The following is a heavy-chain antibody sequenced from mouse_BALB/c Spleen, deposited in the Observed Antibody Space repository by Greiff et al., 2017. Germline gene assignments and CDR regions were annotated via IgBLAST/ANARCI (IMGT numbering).Heavy chain of an antibody. J-gene: IGHJ2*01. V-gene: IGHV3-6*02. CDR1: GYSITSGYY. Sequence: DVKLQESGPGLVKPSQSLSLTCSVTGYSITSGYYWNWIRQFPGNKLEWMGYISYDGSNNYNPSLKNRISITRDTSKNQFFLKLNSVTTEDTATYYCARGVIGYYGFDYWGQGTTLTVSS. CDR2: ISYDGSN. D-gene: IGHD2-3*01. CDR3: ARGVIGYYGFDY.